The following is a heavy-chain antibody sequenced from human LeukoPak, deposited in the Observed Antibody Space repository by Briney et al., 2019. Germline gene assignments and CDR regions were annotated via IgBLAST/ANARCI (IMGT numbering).Heavy chain of an antibody. CDR2: IIPIFGTA. CDR3: ARDYGYNWNYGGGGWFDP. D-gene: IGHD1-7*01. CDR1: RGTFSSYA. V-gene: IGHV1-69*05. J-gene: IGHJ5*02. Sequence: SVKVSCKASRGTFSSYAISWVRQAPGQGLEWMGRIIPIFGTANYAQKFQGRVTITTDESTSTAYMELSSLRSEDTAVYYCARDYGYNWNYGGGGWFDPWGQGTLVTVSS.